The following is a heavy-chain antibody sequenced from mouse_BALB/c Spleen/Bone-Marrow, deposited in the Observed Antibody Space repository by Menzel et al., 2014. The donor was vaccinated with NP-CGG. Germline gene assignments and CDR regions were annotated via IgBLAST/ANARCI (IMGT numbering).Heavy chain of an antibody. J-gene: IGHJ4*01. Sequence: VKLVESGPGLVAPSHSLSITCTVSGFSLTSYGVHWVRQPPGKVPEWLGVIWAGGSTNYNSALMSRLSISKDNSKSQVFLKMNSLQTDDTAMYYCARGSYYEGAMDYWGQGTSVTVSS. CDR2: IWAGGST. D-gene: IGHD1-1*01. CDR3: ARGSYYEGAMDY. V-gene: IGHV2-9*02. CDR1: GFSLTSYG.